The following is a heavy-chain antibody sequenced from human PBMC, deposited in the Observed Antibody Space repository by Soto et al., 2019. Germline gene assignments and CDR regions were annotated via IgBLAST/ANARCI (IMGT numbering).Heavy chain of an antibody. D-gene: IGHD6-6*01. J-gene: IGHJ5*02. CDR2: INAGNGNT. Sequence: ASVKVSCQASGYTFTSYAMHWVRQAPGQRLEWMGWINAGNGNTKYSQKFQGRVTITRDTSASTAYMELSSLRSEDTAVYYCAREAGYSSSPGGNWFDPWGQGTLVTVSS. V-gene: IGHV1-3*01. CDR1: GYTFTSYA. CDR3: AREAGYSSSPGGNWFDP.